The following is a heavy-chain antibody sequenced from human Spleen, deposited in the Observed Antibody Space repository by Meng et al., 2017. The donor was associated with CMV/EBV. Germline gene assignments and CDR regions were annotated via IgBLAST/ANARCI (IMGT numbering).Heavy chain of an antibody. J-gene: IGHJ4*02. Sequence: QGQLRRWGAGLLTPSETLSLTCAVYGGSFSGYYWSWIRQPPGKGLDWIGEINHSGSTNYNPSLKSRVTISVDTSKNQFSLKVNSVTAADTAIYYCVISSHNWGQGTLVTVSS. CDR3: VISSHN. CDR1: GGSFSGYY. CDR2: INHSGST. V-gene: IGHV4-34*01. D-gene: IGHD3-3*02.